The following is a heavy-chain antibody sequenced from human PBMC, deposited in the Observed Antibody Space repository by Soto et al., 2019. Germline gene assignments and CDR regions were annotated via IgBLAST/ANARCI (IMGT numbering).Heavy chain of an antibody. CDR3: ARDPSIVGATGAFDI. CDR2: ISSSSSYI. CDR1: GFTFSSYS. D-gene: IGHD1-26*01. V-gene: IGHV3-21*01. Sequence: GGSLRLSCAASGFTFSSYSMNWVRQAPGKGLEWVSSISSSSSYIYYADSVKGRFTISRDNAKNSLYLQMNSLRAEDTAVYYCARDPSIVGATGAFDIWGQGTMVTVSS. J-gene: IGHJ3*02.